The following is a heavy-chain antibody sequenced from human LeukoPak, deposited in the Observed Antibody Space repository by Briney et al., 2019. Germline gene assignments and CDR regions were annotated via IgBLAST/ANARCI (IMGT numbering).Heavy chain of an antibody. CDR2: ISVSATT. J-gene: IGHJ5*02. Sequence: PGGSLRLSCAASGFTVSSNYMSWVRQAPGKGLEWVSAISVSATTYYADSVMGRFTISRDNSKNTLYLQMNSLRVEDTAVYYCARSKEDCCGSFDPWGQGTLVTVSS. CDR1: GFTVSSNY. V-gene: IGHV3-53*01. D-gene: IGHD2-15*01. CDR3: ARSKEDCCGSFDP.